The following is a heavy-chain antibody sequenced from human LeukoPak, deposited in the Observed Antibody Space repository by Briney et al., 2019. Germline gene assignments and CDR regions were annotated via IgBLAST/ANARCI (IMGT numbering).Heavy chain of an antibody. CDR2: VWYDGRYK. CDR1: GFTFSSYG. V-gene: IGHV3-33*01. J-gene: IGHJ4*02. Sequence: GGSLRLSCAASGFTFSSYGMHWVRQAPGKGLEWVAVVWYDGRYKYYADSVKGRFTISRDNLKNTLYLQMNSLRAEDTAVYYCARDSDNSGCYYSTSFDYWGQGALVTVSS. CDR3: ARDSDNSGCYYSTSFDY. D-gene: IGHD3-22*01.